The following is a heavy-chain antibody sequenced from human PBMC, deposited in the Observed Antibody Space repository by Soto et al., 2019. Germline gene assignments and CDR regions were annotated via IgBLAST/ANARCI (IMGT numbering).Heavy chain of an antibody. CDR1: GFTFSSYA. V-gene: IGHV3-23*01. CDR3: AKDELSSGGPNWFDP. D-gene: IGHD6-19*01. Sequence: GGSLRLSCAASGFTFSSYAMSRVRQAPGKGLEWVSAISGSGGSTYYADSVKGRFTISRDNSKNTLYLQMNSLRAEDTAVYYCAKDELSSGGPNWFDPWGQGTLVTVSS. CDR2: ISGSGGST. J-gene: IGHJ5*02.